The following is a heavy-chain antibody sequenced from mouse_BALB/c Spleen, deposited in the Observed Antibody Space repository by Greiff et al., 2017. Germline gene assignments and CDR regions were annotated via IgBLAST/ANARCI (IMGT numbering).Heavy chain of an antibody. V-gene: IGHV3-6*02. CDR2: ISYDGSN. J-gene: IGHJ4*01. CDR3: AREVYDGYSY. D-gene: IGHD2-3*01. CDR1: GYSITSGYY. Sequence: EVKLQESGPGLVKPSQSLSLTCSVTGYSITSGYYWNWIRQFPGNKLEWMGYISYDGSNNYNPSLKNRISITRDTSKNQFFLKLNSVTTEDTATYYCAREVYDGYSYWGQGTSVTVSS.